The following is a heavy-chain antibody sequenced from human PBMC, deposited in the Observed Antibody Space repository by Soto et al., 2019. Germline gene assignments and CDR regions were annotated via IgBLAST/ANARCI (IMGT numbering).Heavy chain of an antibody. CDR2: ISWNSGSI. CDR1: GFTFDDYA. V-gene: IGHV3-9*01. D-gene: IGHD5-12*01. Sequence: EVQLVESGGGLVQPGRSLRLSCAASGFTFDDYAMHWVRQAPGKGLEWVSGISWNSGSIGSADSVKGRFTISRDNAKNSLYLQMNSLRAADTALYYCAKDRGYSGYHLFLHAFDIWGQGTMVTVSS. J-gene: IGHJ3*02. CDR3: AKDRGYSGYHLFLHAFDI.